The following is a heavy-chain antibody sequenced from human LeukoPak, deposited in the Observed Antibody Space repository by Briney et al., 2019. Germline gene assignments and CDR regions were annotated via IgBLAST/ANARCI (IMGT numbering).Heavy chain of an antibody. CDR2: ISGDAGRT. Sequence: GGSLRLSCAASGFTFSSYGMNWVRQAPGKGLEWVSGISGDAGRTYYADSVKGRFTIYRDNSKNTLYLQMNSLRAEDTAVYYCANHYSSSAVRDYYYYYYMDVWGKGTTVTVSS. CDR1: GFTFSSYG. D-gene: IGHD6-6*01. J-gene: IGHJ6*03. CDR3: ANHYSSSAVRDYYYYYYMDV. V-gene: IGHV3-23*01.